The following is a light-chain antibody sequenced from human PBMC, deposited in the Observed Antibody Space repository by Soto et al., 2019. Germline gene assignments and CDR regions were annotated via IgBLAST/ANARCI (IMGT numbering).Light chain of an antibody. J-gene: IGLJ2*01. Sequence: QAVVTQPPSVSGAPGQRVTLSCTGNSSNLGAGYDVHWYQQLPGAAPKLVIFGNRNRPSGVPERFSGSKSGTSASLAITGLQAEDEADYYCSTYTNSIAVFGGGTKLTVL. CDR3: STYTNSIAV. CDR2: GNR. V-gene: IGLV1-40*01. CDR1: SSNLGAGYD.